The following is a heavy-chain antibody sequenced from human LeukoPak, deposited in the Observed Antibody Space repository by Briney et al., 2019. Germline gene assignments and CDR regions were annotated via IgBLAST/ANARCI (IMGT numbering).Heavy chain of an antibody. V-gene: IGHV3-21*01. D-gene: IGHD6-19*01. CDR1: GFTFSSYS. CDR3: ARDPHLSGWSDY. CDR2: ISSQSTYI. J-gene: IGHJ4*02. Sequence: GGSLRLSCAASGFTFSSYSMSWVRQAPGEGLKWVSSISSQSTYIYSADSLKGRFAISRDNAKNSLYLQMNSLRAEDTAVYYCARDPHLSGWSDYWDQGTLVTVSS.